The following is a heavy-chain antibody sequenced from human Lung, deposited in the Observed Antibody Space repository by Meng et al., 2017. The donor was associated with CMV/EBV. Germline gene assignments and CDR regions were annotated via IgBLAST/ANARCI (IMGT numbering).Heavy chain of an antibody. D-gene: IGHD6-6*01. Sequence: EXXKISCAASGFTVTDNYMIWVRLAPGMGLGWFSVIYSADRAYYADSVRGRFTISRDISKNTVYLQMLNLRAEDAAMYYCARPLAIRPMLGYYYGLNVWXQGTXVTVSS. V-gene: IGHV3-53*01. CDR3: ARPLAIRPMLGYYYGLNV. CDR2: IYSADRA. J-gene: IGHJ6*02. CDR1: GFTVTDNY.